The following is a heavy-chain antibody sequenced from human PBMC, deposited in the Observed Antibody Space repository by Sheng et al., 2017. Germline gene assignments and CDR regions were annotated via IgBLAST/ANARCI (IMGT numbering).Heavy chain of an antibody. D-gene: IGHD2-15*01. CDR2: IIPILGIA. CDR1: GGTFSSYA. V-gene: IGHV1-69*04. Sequence: QVQLVQSGAEVKKPGSSVKVSCKASGGTFSSYAISWVRQAPGQGLEWMGGIIPILGIANYAQKFQGRVTITADKSTSTAYMELSSLRSEDTAVYYCARYGWRGGYCSGGSCYGDYWGQGTLVTVSS. J-gene: IGHJ4*02. CDR3: ARYGWRGGYCSGGSCYGDY.